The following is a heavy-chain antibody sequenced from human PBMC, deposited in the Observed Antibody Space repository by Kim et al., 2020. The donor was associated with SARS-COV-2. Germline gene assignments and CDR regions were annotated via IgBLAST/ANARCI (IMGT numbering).Heavy chain of an antibody. J-gene: IGHJ4*02. V-gene: IGHV3-30*04. CDR2: ISYDGSNK. CDR3: ARPVSGSYLGEFDY. D-gene: IGHD3-16*02. Sequence: GGSLRLSCAASGFTFSSYAMYWVRQAPGKGLEWVAVISYDGSNKYYADSVKGRFTISRDNSKNTLYLQMNSLRAEDTAVYYCARPVSGSYLGEFDYWGQGALVTVSS. CDR1: GFTFSSYA.